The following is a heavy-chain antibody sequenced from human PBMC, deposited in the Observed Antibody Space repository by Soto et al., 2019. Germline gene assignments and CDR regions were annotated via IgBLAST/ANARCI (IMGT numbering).Heavy chain of an antibody. V-gene: IGHV3-30*18. Sequence: GGSLRLSCAASGFTFSSYGMHWVRQAPGKGLEWVAVISYDGSNKYYADSVKGRFTISRDNSKNTLYLQMNSLRAEDTAVYYCAKEPFVVVPAAMKGADYWGQGTLVTVSS. D-gene: IGHD2-2*01. CDR2: ISYDGSNK. CDR3: AKEPFVVVPAAMKGADY. CDR1: GFTFSSYG. J-gene: IGHJ4*02.